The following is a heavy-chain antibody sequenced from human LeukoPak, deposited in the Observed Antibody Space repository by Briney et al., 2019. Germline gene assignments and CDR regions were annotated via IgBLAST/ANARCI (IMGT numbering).Heavy chain of an antibody. D-gene: IGHD3-10*01. CDR2: TNGDGTDT. J-gene: IGHJ3*02. Sequence: GGSLRLSCAASGFSFSSYWMHWVRQAPGMGLVWVSRTNGDGTDTIYADSVKGRFTISRDNTKNTLYLQMNSLRAEDTAVYYCALGAVRGLHAFDIWGQGTMVTVSS. CDR3: ALGAVRGLHAFDI. CDR1: GFSFSSYW. V-gene: IGHV3-74*01.